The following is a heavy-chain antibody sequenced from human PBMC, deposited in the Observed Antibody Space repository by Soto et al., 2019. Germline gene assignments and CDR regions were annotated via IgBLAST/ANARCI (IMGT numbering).Heavy chain of an antibody. CDR1: GFTFSSYA. CDR2: ISYDGSNK. Sequence: QVQLVESGGGVVQPGRSLRLSCAASGFTFSSYAMHWVRQAPGKGLEWVAVISYDGSNKYYADSVKGRFTISRDNSKNTLYLQMNSLRAEDTAVYYCARAVDSGSSGYYPIYYYYYGMDVWGQGTTVTVSS. V-gene: IGHV3-30-3*01. J-gene: IGHJ6*02. CDR3: ARAVDSGSSGYYPIYYYYYGMDV. D-gene: IGHD3-22*01.